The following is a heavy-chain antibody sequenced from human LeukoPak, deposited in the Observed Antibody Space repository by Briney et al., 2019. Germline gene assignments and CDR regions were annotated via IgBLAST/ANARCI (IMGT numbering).Heavy chain of an antibody. D-gene: IGHD2-21*02. CDR2: IFTDGSTT. CDR3: ARELAREVTLDY. Sequence: GGSLRLSCVASEFNFFSFGMRWVRKAPGTGMVWVSRIFTDGSTTSYADSVKGRFTISRDNAKNTLYLQMNRLRAEDTTVYYCARELAREVTLDYWGQGTLVTVSP. CDR1: EFNFFSFG. J-gene: IGHJ4*01. V-gene: IGHV3-74*01.